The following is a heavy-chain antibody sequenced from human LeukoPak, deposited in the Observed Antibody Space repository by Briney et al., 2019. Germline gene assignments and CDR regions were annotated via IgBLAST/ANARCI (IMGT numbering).Heavy chain of an antibody. J-gene: IGHJ5*02. CDR3: ARVVVVAATKGWFDP. D-gene: IGHD2-15*01. V-gene: IGHV4-59*01. CDR1: GGSISSYY. Sequence: SETLSLTCTVSGGSISSYYWSWIRQPPGKGLEWIGYIYYSGSTNYNPSLKSRVTISVDTSKNQFSLKLSSVTAADTAVYYCARVVVVAATKGWFDPWGQGTLVTVSS. CDR2: IYYSGST.